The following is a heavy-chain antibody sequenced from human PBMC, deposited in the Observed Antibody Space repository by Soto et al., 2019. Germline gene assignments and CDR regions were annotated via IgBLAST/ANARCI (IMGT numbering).Heavy chain of an antibody. Sequence: GGSLRLSCAASGFTFSSYGMHWVRQAPGKGLEWVAVIWYDGSNKYYADSVKGRFTISRDNSKNTLYLQMNSLRAEDTAVYYCARDLRLGYCSSTSCYTPPGYWGQGXLVTVYS. CDR3: ARDLRLGYCSSTSCYTPPGY. D-gene: IGHD2-2*02. V-gene: IGHV3-33*01. J-gene: IGHJ4*02. CDR1: GFTFSSYG. CDR2: IWYDGSNK.